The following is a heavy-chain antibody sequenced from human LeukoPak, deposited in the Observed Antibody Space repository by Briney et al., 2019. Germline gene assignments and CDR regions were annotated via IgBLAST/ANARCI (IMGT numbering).Heavy chain of an antibody. CDR3: ARLVAAADLPLFDY. J-gene: IGHJ4*02. D-gene: IGHD6-13*01. CDR2: IYTSGST. Sequence: SQTLSLTCTVSGGSISSGSYYWSWIRQPAGKGLEWIGRIYTSGSTNYNPSLKSRVTISVDTSKNQFSLKLSSVTAADTAVYYCARLVAAADLPLFDYWGQGTLVTVSS. CDR1: GGSISSGSYY. V-gene: IGHV4-61*02.